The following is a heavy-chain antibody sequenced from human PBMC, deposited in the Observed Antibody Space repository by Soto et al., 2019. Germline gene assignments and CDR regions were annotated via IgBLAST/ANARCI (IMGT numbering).Heavy chain of an antibody. Sequence: QITLKESGPTLVKPTQTLTLTCTFSGFSLSTSGVGVAWIRQPPGKALEWLALIYWDDDKRYRPSLERRLTITKDTSKNQVVLTMTNMDSVDTATYYCAYLPCSGGSGYWFYFSGMDGWGQGTTVTVSS. CDR3: AYLPCSGGSGYWFYFSGMDG. D-gene: IGHD2-15*01. CDR1: GFSLSTSGVG. CDR2: IYWDDDK. V-gene: IGHV2-5*02. J-gene: IGHJ6*02.